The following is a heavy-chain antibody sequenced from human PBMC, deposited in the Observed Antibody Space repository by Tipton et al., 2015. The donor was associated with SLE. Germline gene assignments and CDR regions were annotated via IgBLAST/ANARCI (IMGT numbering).Heavy chain of an antibody. V-gene: IGHV4-34*01. J-gene: IGHJ4*02. CDR1: GGSFSGYY. Sequence: LRLSCAVYGGSFSGYYWSWIRQPPGKGLEWIGEINHSGSTNYNPSLKSRVTISVDTSKNQFSLKLSSVTAADTAVYYCARTIFGVVSYWGQGTLVTVSS. D-gene: IGHD3-3*01. CDR2: INHSGST. CDR3: ARTIFGVVSY.